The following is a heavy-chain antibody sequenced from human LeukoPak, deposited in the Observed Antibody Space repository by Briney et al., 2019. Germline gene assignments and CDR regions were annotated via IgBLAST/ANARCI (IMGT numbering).Heavy chain of an antibody. D-gene: IGHD2-2*01. CDR3: ARHGSSWGSGDIVVVPAAIFIDY. V-gene: IGHV5-51*01. Sequence: GESLKISCKGSGYSFTSYWIGWVRQMPGKGLEWMGIIYPGDSDTRYSPSFQGQVTISADKSISTAYLQWSSLKASDTAMYYCARHGSSWGSGDIVVVPAAIFIDYWGQGTLVTVSS. CDR2: IYPGDSDT. CDR1: GYSFTSYW. J-gene: IGHJ4*02.